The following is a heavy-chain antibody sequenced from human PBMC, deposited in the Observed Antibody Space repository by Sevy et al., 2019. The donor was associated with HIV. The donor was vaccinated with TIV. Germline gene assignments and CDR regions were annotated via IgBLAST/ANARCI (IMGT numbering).Heavy chain of an antibody. CDR3: ARARGEGAAFDY. Sequence: SEILSLTCTVSGGSISSYYWSWIRQPPGKGLEWFGYIYYSGSTNYNPSLKSRVTISVDTSKNQFSLKLSLVTPADTAVYYCARARGEGAAFDYWGQGTLVTVSS. CDR2: IYYSGST. V-gene: IGHV4-59*01. CDR1: GGSISSYY. D-gene: IGHD3-16*01. J-gene: IGHJ4*02.